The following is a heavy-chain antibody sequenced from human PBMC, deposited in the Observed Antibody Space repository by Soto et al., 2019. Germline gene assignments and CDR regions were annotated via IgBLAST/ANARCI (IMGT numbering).Heavy chain of an antibody. CDR2: ISSNK. CDR3: AKDGL. CDR1: GFTFSSYA. Sequence: GGSLRLSCAASGFTFSSYAMHWVRQAPGKGLEYVSAISSNKYYADSVKGRFTISRDNSKNTLYLQMNSLRAEDTAVYYCAKDGLWGQGTLVTVSS. J-gene: IGHJ4*02. V-gene: IGHV3-64*04.